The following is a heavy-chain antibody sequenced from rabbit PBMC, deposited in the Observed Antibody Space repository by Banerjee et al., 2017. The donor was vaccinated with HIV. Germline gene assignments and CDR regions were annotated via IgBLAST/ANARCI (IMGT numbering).Heavy chain of an antibody. Sequence: QEQLVEFGGGLVQPEGSLTLTCTASGFSFSSTYYMCWVRQAPGKGLEWIACRYNGDGSTYYASWVNGRFTISGSTSLNTVDLNVTSLTAADTATYFCARDLAGVIGWNFNLWGPGTLVTVS. J-gene: IGHJ4*01. V-gene: IGHV1S47*01. CDR1: GFSFSSTYY. CDR3: ARDLAGVIGWNFNL. CDR2: RYNGDGST. D-gene: IGHD4-1*01.